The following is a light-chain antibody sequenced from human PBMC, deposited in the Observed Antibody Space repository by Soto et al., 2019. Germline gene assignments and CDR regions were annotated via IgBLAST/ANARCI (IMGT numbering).Light chain of an antibody. V-gene: IGLV1-40*01. Sequence: QSVRTQPPSESGAPGQRVTISCTGSSSNIGAGYDVHWYQQLPGTAPKLLIYGNSNRPSGVPDRFSGSKSGTSASLAITGLQAEDEAYYYCQSYDSSLSGSVFGGGTKLTFL. CDR3: QSYDSSLSGSV. CDR2: GNS. CDR1: SSNIGAGYD. J-gene: IGLJ2*01.